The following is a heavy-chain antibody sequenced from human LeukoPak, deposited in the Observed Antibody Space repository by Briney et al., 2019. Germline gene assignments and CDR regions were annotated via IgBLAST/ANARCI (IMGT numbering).Heavy chain of an antibody. V-gene: IGHV3-13*05. D-gene: IGHD3-10*01. Sequence: GGSLRLSCAASGFTFSSYDMHWVRQATGKGLEWVSAIGTAGDPYYPGSVKGRFTISRENAKNSLYLQMNSLRAGDTAVCYCARGTWDYYGSGSYYTNYGMDVWGKGTTVTVSS. CDR2: IGTAGDP. CDR1: GFTFSSYD. J-gene: IGHJ6*04. CDR3: ARGTWDYYGSGSYYTNYGMDV.